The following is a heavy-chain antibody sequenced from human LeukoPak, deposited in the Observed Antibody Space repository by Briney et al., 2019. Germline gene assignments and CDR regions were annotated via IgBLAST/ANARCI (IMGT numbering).Heavy chain of an antibody. Sequence: GSLRLSCAASGFTFSSYEMNWVRQAPGKGLEWVSAISGSGGSTYCADSVKGRFTISRDNSKNTLYLQMNSLRAEDTAVYYCAKGWSGGKDLDYWGQGTLVTVSS. CDR3: AKGWSGGKDLDY. CDR2: ISGSGGST. V-gene: IGHV3-23*01. CDR1: GFTFSSYE. D-gene: IGHD4-23*01. J-gene: IGHJ4*02.